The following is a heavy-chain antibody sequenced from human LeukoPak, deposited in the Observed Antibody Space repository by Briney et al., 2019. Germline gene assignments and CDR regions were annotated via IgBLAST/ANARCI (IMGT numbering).Heavy chain of an antibody. Sequence: PGGSLRLSCAAYGFTFSSYAMSWVRQAPGKGMEWVSAISGSGGSTYYADSVKGRFTISRDNAQNSLYLQMSSLRAEDTAMYYCARDNSESEYFFDYWGQGSLVAVSS. J-gene: IGHJ4*02. CDR2: ISGSGGST. V-gene: IGHV3-23*01. CDR3: ARDNSESEYFFDY. CDR1: GFTFSSYA. D-gene: IGHD1-26*01.